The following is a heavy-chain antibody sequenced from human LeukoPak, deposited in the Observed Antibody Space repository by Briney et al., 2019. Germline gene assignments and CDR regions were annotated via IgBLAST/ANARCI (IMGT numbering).Heavy chain of an antibody. CDR3: ARGAGGSSHFDY. D-gene: IGHD1-26*01. CDR1: GYTFTSYD. Sequence: ASVKVSCKASGYTFTSYDINWVRQATGQGLEWMGWMNPNSGNTGYAQKFQGRVTITRNTSISTAYMEPSSLRSEDTAVYYCARGAGGSSHFDYWGQGTLVTVSS. V-gene: IGHV1-8*03. J-gene: IGHJ4*02. CDR2: MNPNSGNT.